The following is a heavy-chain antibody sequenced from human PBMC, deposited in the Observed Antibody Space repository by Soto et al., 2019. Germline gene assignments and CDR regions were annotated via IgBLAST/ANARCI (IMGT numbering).Heavy chain of an antibody. V-gene: IGHV3-30*18. J-gene: IGHJ4*02. CDR2: ISYDGINK. CDR3: ANGGSTGWYFDY. CDR1: GFTFSSYG. D-gene: IGHD6-19*01. Sequence: SLILSCAASGFTFSSYGMHWFRQSPGKVLDWVAVISYDGINKYYAYSVKGRFTISRYNSNNTLYLQMNILRAEDTAVYYCANGGSTGWYFDYWGQGRLVTVPS.